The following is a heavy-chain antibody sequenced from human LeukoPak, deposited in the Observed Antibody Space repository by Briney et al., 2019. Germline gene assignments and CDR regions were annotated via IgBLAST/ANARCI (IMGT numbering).Heavy chain of an antibody. CDR3: ARDTWARPSIFDY. CDR1: GGSFSGYY. V-gene: IGHV4-34*01. J-gene: IGHJ4*02. Sequence: PSETLSLTCAVYGGSFSGYYWSWIRQPPGKGLEWIGEINHSGSTNYNPSLKSRVTISVDTSKNQFSLKLSSVTAADTAVYYCARDTWARPSIFDYWGKEPLVTVS. CDR2: INHSGST. D-gene: IGHD1-26*01.